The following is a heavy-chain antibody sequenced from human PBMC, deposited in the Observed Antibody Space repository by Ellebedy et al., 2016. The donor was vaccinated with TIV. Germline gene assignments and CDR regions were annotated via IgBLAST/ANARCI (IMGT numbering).Heavy chain of an antibody. V-gene: IGHV5-51*01. CDR1: GYGSSTYW. CDR2: IDPAGSDT. Sequence: GGSLRLSCKVSGYGSSTYWIAWVRQMPGKGLEWMGVIDPAGSDTRYIPSFRGQVTISADKSITTAYLQWSSLKASDTAIYYCARLGYSSFGGDYWGQGTLVTVS. D-gene: IGHD6-19*01. CDR3: ARLGYSSFGGDY. J-gene: IGHJ4*02.